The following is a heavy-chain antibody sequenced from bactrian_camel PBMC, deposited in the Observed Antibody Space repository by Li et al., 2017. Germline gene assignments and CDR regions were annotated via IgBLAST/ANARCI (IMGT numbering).Heavy chain of an antibody. J-gene: IGHJ4*01. V-gene: IGHV3S9*01. CDR1: VSSANDYC. D-gene: IGHD3*01. CDR2: LDSDGRI. Sequence: HVQLVESGGGSVQAGGSLRLSCAVSVSSANDYCLGWFRQASGKEREWVGSLDSDGRINYADSVKGRFTISRDNVKDTLYLQMNSLKIEDTAVYYCALGSSRQATMTARGKGTQVTVS.